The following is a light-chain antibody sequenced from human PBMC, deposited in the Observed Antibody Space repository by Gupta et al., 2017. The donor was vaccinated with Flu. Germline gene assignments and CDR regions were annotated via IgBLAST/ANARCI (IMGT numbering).Light chain of an antibody. CDR3: QQTYSTPRA. Sequence: IQVTPTPSSLSASVGDSLTITCLTSQKITNYLNWYAQKPGKAPKLLIYAASTLQSGVSSRFSGSGSGTQFNFTITSLHPEDYGTYYCQQTYSTPRAFGQGTKVDIK. CDR1: QKITNY. J-gene: IGKJ1*01. CDR2: AAS. V-gene: IGKV1-39*01.